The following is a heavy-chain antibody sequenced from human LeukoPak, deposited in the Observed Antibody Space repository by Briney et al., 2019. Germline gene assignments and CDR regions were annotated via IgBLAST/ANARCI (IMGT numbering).Heavy chain of an antibody. CDR3: ARENIAVTATGSDY. CDR1: GVSISSTSNQ. CDR2: IYYSGNT. J-gene: IGHJ4*02. D-gene: IGHD6-19*01. V-gene: IGHV4-39*07. Sequence: SETLSLTCTVSGVSISSTSNQWGWIRQPPGKGLEWIGSIYYSGNTHYNPSLKSRVTISVDTSKNQFSLRLRSVTAADTAVYFCARENIAVTATGSDYWGQGTLVTVSS.